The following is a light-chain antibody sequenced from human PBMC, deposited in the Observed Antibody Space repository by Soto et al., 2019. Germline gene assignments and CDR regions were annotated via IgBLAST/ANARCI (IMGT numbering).Light chain of an antibody. CDR3: QQRSKWPPLT. CDR2: DAS. Sequence: EVVLTQSPATLSLSPGERATLSCRASQNIRSYLAWYQQKPSQAPRLLIYDASNRATGIPARFSGSGSGTDFSLTISSLEPEDFAVYYCQQRSKWPPLTFGGGTKVEIK. V-gene: IGKV3-11*01. J-gene: IGKJ4*01. CDR1: QNIRSY.